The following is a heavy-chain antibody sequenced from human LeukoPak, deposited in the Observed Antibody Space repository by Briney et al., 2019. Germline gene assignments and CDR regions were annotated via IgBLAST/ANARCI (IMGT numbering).Heavy chain of an antibody. D-gene: IGHD2-15*01. CDR2: MSRDGGGT. J-gene: IGHJ3*02. CDR3: AKDLQVFENIVVVVAALAFDI. CDR1: GFTFTSYA. V-gene: IGHV3-23*01. Sequence: PGGSLRLSCAASGFTFTSYALNWVRQAPGRGLEWVSTMSRDGGGTYYADSVEGRFTISRDNSKNTLYLQMNSLRAEDTAVYYCAKDLQVFENIVVVVAALAFDIWGQGTMVTVSS.